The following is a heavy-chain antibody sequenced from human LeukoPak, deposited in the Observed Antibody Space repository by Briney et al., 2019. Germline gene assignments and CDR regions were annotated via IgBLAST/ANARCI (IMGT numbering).Heavy chain of an antibody. D-gene: IGHD3-22*01. J-gene: IGHJ4*02. CDR3: ARGAYNSAGTHEK. CDR2: ISTSSNYI. CDR1: GLTFSDYS. V-gene: IGHV3-21*01. Sequence: GGSLRLSCAASGLTFSDYSMNWVRQAPGKGLEWVSYISTSSNYIYYADSVKGRFTISRDNAKNSLYLQMNSLRAEDTAVYYCARGAYNSAGTHEKWGQGTLVTVSS.